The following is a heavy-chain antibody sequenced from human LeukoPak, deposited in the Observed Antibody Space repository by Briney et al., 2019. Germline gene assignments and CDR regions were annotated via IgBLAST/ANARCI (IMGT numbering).Heavy chain of an antibody. CDR1: GFTVSSNY. CDR3: ARELFYYDSSGYYHFDS. D-gene: IGHD3-22*01. V-gene: IGHV3-53*01. CDR2: IYSGGST. Sequence: QPGGSLRLSCAASGFTVSSNYMSWVPQAPGKGLEWLSVIYSGGSTYYADSVKGRFTISRDNSKNTLYLQMNSRRAEDTAVYYCARELFYYDSSGYYHFDSWGQGTLVTVSS. J-gene: IGHJ4*02.